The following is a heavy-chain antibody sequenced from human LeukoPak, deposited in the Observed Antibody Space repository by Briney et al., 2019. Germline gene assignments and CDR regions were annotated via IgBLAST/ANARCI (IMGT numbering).Heavy chain of an antibody. V-gene: IGHV3-74*01. CDR1: GFTFSSYW. CDR2: IDSDGSSK. CDR3: AASPPYYYDSSGYYRLTSFDY. J-gene: IGHJ4*02. D-gene: IGHD3-22*01. Sequence: GGSLRLSCAASGFTFSSYWMHWVRQAPGKGLVWVSRIDSDGSSKSYADSVKGRFTISRDNAKNTLYLQMNSLRAEDTAVYYCAASPPYYYDSSGYYRLTSFDYWGQGTLVIVSS.